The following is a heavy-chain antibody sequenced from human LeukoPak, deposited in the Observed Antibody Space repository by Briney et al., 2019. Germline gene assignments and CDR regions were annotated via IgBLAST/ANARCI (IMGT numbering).Heavy chain of an antibody. CDR1: GYTFTSYD. CDR3: ARGRRLRLGELFFY. D-gene: IGHD3-16*01. Sequence: DSVKVSCKASGYTFTSYDINWVRQATGQGLEWMGWMNPNSGNTGYAQKFQGRVTMTRNTSISTAYMELSSLRSEDTAVYYCARGRRLRLGELFFYWGQGTLVTVSS. J-gene: IGHJ4*02. V-gene: IGHV1-8*01. CDR2: MNPNSGNT.